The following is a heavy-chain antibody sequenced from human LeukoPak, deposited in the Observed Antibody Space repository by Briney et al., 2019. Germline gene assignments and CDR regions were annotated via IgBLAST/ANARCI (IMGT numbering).Heavy chain of an antibody. CDR2: ISGGGGST. D-gene: IGHD6-19*01. CDR1: GFTFSSSA. Sequence: GGSLRLSCAASGFTFSSSAMSWVRQAPGKGLEWVSAISGGGGSTYYADSVKGRFTISRDNSKNTLYLQMSSLRAEDTAVYYCAKGTEWLVPLGPWGQGTLVTVS. V-gene: IGHV3-23*01. J-gene: IGHJ5*02. CDR3: AKGTEWLVPLGP.